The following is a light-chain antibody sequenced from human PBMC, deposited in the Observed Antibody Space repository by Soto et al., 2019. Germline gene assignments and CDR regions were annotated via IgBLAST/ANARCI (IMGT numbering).Light chain of an antibody. J-gene: IGLJ3*02. CDR2: EVT. CDR1: SSDVGAYNY. CDR3: SSFAPSNTWV. Sequence: QSALTQPPSASGSPGQSVTISCTGTSSDVGAYNYVSWYQQHAGKAPKLVIYEVTKRPSGVPDRFSDSESDNTASLTVSGLQAEDEADYYCSSFAPSNTWVFGGGTKLTVL. V-gene: IGLV2-8*01.